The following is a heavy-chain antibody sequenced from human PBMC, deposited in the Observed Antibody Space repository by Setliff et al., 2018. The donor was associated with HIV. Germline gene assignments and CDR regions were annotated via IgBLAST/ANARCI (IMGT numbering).Heavy chain of an antibody. CDR2: IYTSGST. D-gene: IGHD3-22*01. Sequence: SQTLSLTCTVSGGSISSGSYYWSWIRQPAGKGLEWIGHIYTSGSTNYNPSLKSRVTISVDTSKNQFSLKLSSVTAADTAVYYCAAYYYDSSGYYSWYFDLWGRGTLVTVSS. J-gene: IGHJ2*01. CDR1: GGSISSGSYY. V-gene: IGHV4-61*09. CDR3: AAYYYDSSGYYSWYFDL.